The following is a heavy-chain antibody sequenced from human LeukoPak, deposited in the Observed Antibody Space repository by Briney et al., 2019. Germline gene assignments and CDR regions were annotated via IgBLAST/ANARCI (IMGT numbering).Heavy chain of an antibody. CDR3: ARPYFFGSGLYFDY. V-gene: IGHV2-5*02. CDR1: GFSLSTTGVG. Sequence: SGPTLVNPTQTLTLTCTFSGFSLSTTGVGVGWIRQPPGRALEWLSHVYWDDDKRYSPSLKTRLTITKDTSKNQVVLTMTNMDPVDTATYFCARPYFFGSGLYFDYWGQGSLVTVSS. CDR2: VYWDDDK. J-gene: IGHJ4*02. D-gene: IGHD3-10*01.